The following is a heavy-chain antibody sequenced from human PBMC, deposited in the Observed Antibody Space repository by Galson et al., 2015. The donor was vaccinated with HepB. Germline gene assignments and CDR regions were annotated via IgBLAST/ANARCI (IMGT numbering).Heavy chain of an antibody. CDR2: INPSGGST. CDR1: GYTFTGYY. D-gene: IGHD1-26*01. CDR3: ARATASGVGATRPFDY. J-gene: IGHJ4*02. Sequence: SVKVSCKASGYTFTGYYMHWVRQAPGQGLEWMGIINPSGGSTSYAQKFQGRVTMTRDTSTSTVYMELSSLRSEDTAVYYCARATASGVGATRPFDYWGQGTLVTVSS. V-gene: IGHV1-46*01.